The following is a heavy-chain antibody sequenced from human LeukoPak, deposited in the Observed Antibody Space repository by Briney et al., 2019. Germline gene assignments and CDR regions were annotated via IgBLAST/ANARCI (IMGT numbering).Heavy chain of an antibody. CDR2: LSHGGTRT. CDR1: GFTFRNFA. D-gene: IGHD1-26*01. J-gene: IGHJ4*02. Sequence: GGSLRLSCAASGFTFRNFAMSWVRQAPGKGLEWVSGLSHGGTRTFYAASVKGRFTISRDDSNSTLFLQMDSLRVEDTATYYCAKDIELFVSWGQGTLVIVSS. CDR3: AKDIELFVS. V-gene: IGHV3-23*01.